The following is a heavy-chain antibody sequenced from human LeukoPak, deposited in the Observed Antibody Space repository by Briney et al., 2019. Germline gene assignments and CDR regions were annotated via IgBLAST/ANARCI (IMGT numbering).Heavy chain of an antibody. D-gene: IGHD5-18*01. CDR2: IYYSGST. J-gene: IGHJ2*01. V-gene: IGHV4-59*01. Sequence: PSETLSLTCTVSGGSISSYYWSWIRQPPGKGLEWIGYIYYSGSTNYNPSLKSRVTISVDTSKNQFSLKLSSVTAEDTAVYYCARDQIQLWSYTNWYFDLWGRGTLVTVSS. CDR3: ARDQIQLWSYTNWYFDL. CDR1: GGSISSYY.